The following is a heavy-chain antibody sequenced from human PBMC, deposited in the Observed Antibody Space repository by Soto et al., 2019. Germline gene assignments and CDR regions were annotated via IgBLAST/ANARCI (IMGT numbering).Heavy chain of an antibody. V-gene: IGHV4-59*01. CDR1: GGSISSYY. J-gene: IGHJ5*02. Sequence: TETLSLTCTVSGGSISSYYWSWIRQPPGKGLEWIGYIYYSGSTNYNPSLKSRVTISVDTSKNQFSLKLSSVTAADTAVYYCARGASIVVVPDATQKWFDPWGQGTLVTVSS. D-gene: IGHD2-2*01. CDR2: IYYSGST. CDR3: ARGASIVVVPDATQKWFDP.